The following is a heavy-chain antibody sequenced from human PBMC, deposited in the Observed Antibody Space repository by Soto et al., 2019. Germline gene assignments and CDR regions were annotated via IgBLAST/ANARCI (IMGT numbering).Heavy chain of an antibody. V-gene: IGHV4-4*02. D-gene: IGHD6-13*01. CDR3: ARDQVAAAGTYGMDV. CDR1: GGSISSSNW. CDR2: IYHSGST. Sequence: QVQLQESGPGLVKPSGTLSLTCAVSGGSISSSNWWSWVRQPPGKGLEWIGEIYHSGSTNYNPSLMSRVTISVDKSKNQFSLKLSSVTAADTAVYYCARDQVAAAGTYGMDVWGQGTTVTVSS. J-gene: IGHJ6*02.